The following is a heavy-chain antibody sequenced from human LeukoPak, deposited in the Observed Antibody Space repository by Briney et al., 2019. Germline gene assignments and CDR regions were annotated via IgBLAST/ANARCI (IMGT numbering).Heavy chain of an antibody. CDR1: EFAFPMYW. V-gene: IGHV3-7*01. CDR2: IKQDGSEK. J-gene: IGHJ3*02. CDR3: ARHRSGGSQDDAFDI. Sequence: GGSLRLSCAATEFAFPMYWMTWVRQAPGKGLEWVADIKQDGSEKYYVDSVKGRFTISRQNAKNSLFLQMNSLRAEDTAVYYCARHRSGGSQDDAFDIWGQGAMVTVSS. D-gene: IGHD2-15*01.